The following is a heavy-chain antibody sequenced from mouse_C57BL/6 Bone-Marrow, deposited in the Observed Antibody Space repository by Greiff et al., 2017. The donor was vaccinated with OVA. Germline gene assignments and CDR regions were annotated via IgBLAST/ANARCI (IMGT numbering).Heavy chain of an antibody. V-gene: IGHV1-31*01. CDR1: GYSFTGYY. J-gene: IGHJ1*03. CDR2: IYPYNGVS. D-gene: IGHD4-1*01. CDR3: ERPLGPYWYFYV. Sequence: EVQLQQSGPELVKPGASVKISCKASGYSFTGYYMHWVKQSHGNILDWIGYIYPYNGVSSYNQKFKCKATLTVDKSSSTAYMELRSLTSEDSAVYIFERPLGPYWYFYVWGTGTTVTVSS.